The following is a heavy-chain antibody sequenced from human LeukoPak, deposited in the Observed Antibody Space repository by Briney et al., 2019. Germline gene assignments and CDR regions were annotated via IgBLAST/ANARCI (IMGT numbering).Heavy chain of an antibody. Sequence: GASVKVSCKASGYTFTSYYMHWVRQAPGQGLEWMGIINPSGGSTSYAQKFQGRVTMTRDMSTSTVYMELSSLRSEDTAVYYCARVQDDYSGYARDYYYYYYMDVWGKGTTVTVSS. J-gene: IGHJ6*03. CDR3: ARVQDDYSGYARDYYYYYYMDV. CDR2: INPSGGST. CDR1: GYTFTSYY. D-gene: IGHD5-12*01. V-gene: IGHV1-46*01.